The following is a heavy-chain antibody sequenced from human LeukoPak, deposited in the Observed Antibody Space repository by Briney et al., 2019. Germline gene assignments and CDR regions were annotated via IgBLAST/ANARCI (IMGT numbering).Heavy chain of an antibody. Sequence: SETLSLTCTVSGGSISSSSYYWGWLRQPPGTGLEWIGCIYSSGSTYYNPSLKSRVTISVDTSKNQFSLKLSSVTAADTAVYYCASRPVLRFLEWLLPFDYWGQGTLVTVSS. J-gene: IGHJ4*02. CDR1: GGSISSSSYY. CDR2: IYSSGST. D-gene: IGHD3-3*01. CDR3: ASRPVLRFLEWLLPFDY. V-gene: IGHV4-39*01.